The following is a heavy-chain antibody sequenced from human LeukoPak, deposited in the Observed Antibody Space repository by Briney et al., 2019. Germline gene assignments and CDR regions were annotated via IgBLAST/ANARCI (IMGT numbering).Heavy chain of an antibody. J-gene: IGHJ4*02. V-gene: IGHV3-21*01. Sequence: GGSLRLSCAASGFTFSSYSMNWVRQAPGKGLEWVSSISSSSSYIYYAHSVKGRFTISRDNAKNSLYLKMNSLRAEDTAVYYFAGEKSGGADYWGQGTLVTVSS. CDR3: AGEKSGGADY. D-gene: IGHD3-10*01. CDR1: GFTFSSYS. CDR2: ISSSSSYI.